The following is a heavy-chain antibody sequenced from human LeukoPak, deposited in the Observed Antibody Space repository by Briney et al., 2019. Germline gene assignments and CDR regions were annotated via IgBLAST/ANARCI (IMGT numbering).Heavy chain of an antibody. D-gene: IGHD3-10*01. CDR1: GGSFSGFR. J-gene: IGHJ4*02. V-gene: IGHV4-34*01. CDR3: ARGRLNPYGSGNYPDY. CDR2: IKHGGST. Sequence: PSETLSLTCTVSGGSFSGFRWTWIRQPPGKGLEWIGEIKHGGSTDYNPSLKSRVTISMDTSKNQFSLKLTSVTAADTAVYYCARGRLNPYGSGNYPDYWGQGTLVTVSS.